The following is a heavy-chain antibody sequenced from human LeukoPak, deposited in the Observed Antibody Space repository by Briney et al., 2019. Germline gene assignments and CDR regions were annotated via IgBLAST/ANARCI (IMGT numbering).Heavy chain of an antibody. CDR3: AKELLEYSNSGGFDP. CDR2: ISWDGGST. D-gene: IGHD6-6*01. Sequence: PGGSLRLSCAASGFTFDDYTMPWVRQAPGKGLEWVSLISWDGGSTYYADSVKGRFTISRDNSKNSLYLQMNSLRTEDTALYYCAKELLEYSNSGGFDPWGQGTLVTVSS. J-gene: IGHJ5*02. CDR1: GFTFDDYT. V-gene: IGHV3-43*01.